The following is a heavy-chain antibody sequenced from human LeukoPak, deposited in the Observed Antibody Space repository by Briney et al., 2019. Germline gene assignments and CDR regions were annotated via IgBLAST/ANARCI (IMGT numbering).Heavy chain of an antibody. CDR2: ITSTSSTV. D-gene: IGHD3-22*01. CDR3: AREWRYYDSSGYYDY. J-gene: IGHJ4*02. Sequence: GGSLRLSCAASGFTFSSYSMTWVRQAPGKGLEWVSYITSTSSTVYYADSVKGRFTVSRDNAKNSQYLQVNSLRAEDTAVYYCAREWRYYDSSGYYDYWGQGTLVTVSS. V-gene: IGHV3-48*01. CDR1: GFTFSSYS.